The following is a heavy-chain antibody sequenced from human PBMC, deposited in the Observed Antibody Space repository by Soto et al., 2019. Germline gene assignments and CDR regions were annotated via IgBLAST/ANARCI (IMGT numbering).Heavy chain of an antibody. CDR1: GFTFSDYY. V-gene: IGHV3-11*01. D-gene: IGHD3-16*02. CDR3: ARGGITFGGVIVNGAVGPDI. J-gene: IGHJ3*02. Sequence: QVQLVETGGGLVKPGGSLRLSCAASGFTFSDYYMSWIRQAPGKGLEWVSYISSSGSTIYYADSVKGRFTISRDNAKNSLYLQMNSLRAEDTAVYYCARGGITFGGVIVNGAVGPDIWGQGTMVTVSS. CDR2: ISSSGSTI.